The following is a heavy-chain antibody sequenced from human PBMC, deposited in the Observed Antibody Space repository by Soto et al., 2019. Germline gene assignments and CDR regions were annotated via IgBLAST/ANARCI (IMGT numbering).Heavy chain of an antibody. CDR1: GFTFSNFA. J-gene: IGHJ4*02. CDR2: ISGSGDDT. Sequence: GGSLRLSCVASGFTFSNFAMAWVRQAPGEGLEWVSAISGSGDDTFYADSMKGRFTISRDNSKDTLYLQINSLRAEDTAVYYCANPIPKTGTTFGVRGQGTLVTVSS. D-gene: IGHD1-1*01. CDR3: ANPIPKTGTTFGV. V-gene: IGHV3-23*01.